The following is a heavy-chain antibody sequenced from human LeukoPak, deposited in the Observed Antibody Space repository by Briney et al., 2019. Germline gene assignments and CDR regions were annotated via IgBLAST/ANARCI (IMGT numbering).Heavy chain of an antibody. CDR2: ISYDGSNK. J-gene: IGHJ4*02. CDR3: AKDGYGSGSYLPTVHFDY. CDR1: GFTFSSYA. D-gene: IGHD3-10*01. V-gene: IGHV3-30*04. Sequence: PGGSLRLSCAASGFTFSSYAMHWVRQAPGKGLEWVAVISYDGSNKYYADSVKGRFTISRDNSKNTLYLQMNSLRAEDTAVYYCAKDGYGSGSYLPTVHFDYWGQGTLVTVSS.